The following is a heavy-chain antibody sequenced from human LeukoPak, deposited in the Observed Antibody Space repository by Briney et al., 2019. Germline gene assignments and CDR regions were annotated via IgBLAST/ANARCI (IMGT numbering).Heavy chain of an antibody. CDR2: VHNSGST. V-gene: IGHV4-59*01. CDR3: GRSGGTWSYNY. CDR1: GGSISNYY. D-gene: IGHD1-26*01. J-gene: IGHJ4*02. Sequence: SETLSLTCTVSGGSISNYYWSWIRQPPGKGLEWLGYVHNSGSTHYNPSLKSRVTISADTSKNQFSLTLTSVTAADTAVYYCGRSGGTWSYNYWGQGTLVTVSS.